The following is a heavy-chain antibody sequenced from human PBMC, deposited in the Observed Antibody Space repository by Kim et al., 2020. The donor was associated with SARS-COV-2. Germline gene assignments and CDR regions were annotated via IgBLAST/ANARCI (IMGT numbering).Heavy chain of an antibody. D-gene: IGHD1-26*01. J-gene: IGHJ5*02. V-gene: IGHV1-69*13. CDR3: ARDRGGRWLQPGWFDP. Sequence: SVKVSCKASGGTFSSYAISWVRQAPGQGLEWMGGIIPIFGTANYAQKFQGRVTITADESTSTAYMELSSLRSEDTAVYYCARDRGGRWLQPGWFDPWGQGTLVTVSS. CDR1: GGTFSSYA. CDR2: IIPIFGTA.